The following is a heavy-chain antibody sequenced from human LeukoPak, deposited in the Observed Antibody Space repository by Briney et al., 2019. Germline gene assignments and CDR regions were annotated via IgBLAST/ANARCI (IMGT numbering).Heavy chain of an antibody. V-gene: IGHV3-21*01. CDR2: ISSSSSYI. J-gene: IGHJ4*02. Sequence: GGSLRLSCAASGFTFSSYSMNWVRQAPGKGLEWVSSISSSSSYIYYADSVKGRFTISRDNAKNSLYLQMNSLRAEDTAVYYCARGDRDLYCSSTSCYPVLGGQGTLVTVSS. CDR3: ARGDRDLYCSSTSCYPVL. CDR1: GFTFSSYS. D-gene: IGHD2-2*01.